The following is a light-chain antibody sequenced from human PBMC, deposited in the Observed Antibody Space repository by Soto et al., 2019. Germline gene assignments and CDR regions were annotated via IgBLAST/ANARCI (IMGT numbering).Light chain of an antibody. Sequence: EIVLTQTPGTLSLSPGERATLSCRASQSVSSSYLAWYQQKTGQAPRLVIYGESSRATGIPDRLSGSGSGTELILTITRLQSEDFAVYYCQKYNTWPRTCGQGTKVDI. CDR3: QKYNTWPRT. J-gene: IGKJ1*01. V-gene: IGKV3-20*01. CDR1: QSVSSSY. CDR2: GES.